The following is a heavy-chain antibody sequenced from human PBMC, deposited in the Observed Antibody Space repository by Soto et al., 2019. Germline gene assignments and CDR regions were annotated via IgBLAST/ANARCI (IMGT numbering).Heavy chain of an antibody. J-gene: IGHJ6*02. D-gene: IGHD3-10*01. Sequence: QVQLQESGPGLVKPSQTLSLTCTVSGGSISSGGYYWSWIRQHPGKGLEWIGYIYYSGSTYYNPSLKSRVTKSVDKSKNQFSLKLSSVTAADTAVYYCARDTYYYGSGSRRGYYGMDVWGQGTTVTVSS. V-gene: IGHV4-31*03. CDR2: IYYSGST. CDR3: ARDTYYYGSGSRRGYYGMDV. CDR1: GGSISSGGYY.